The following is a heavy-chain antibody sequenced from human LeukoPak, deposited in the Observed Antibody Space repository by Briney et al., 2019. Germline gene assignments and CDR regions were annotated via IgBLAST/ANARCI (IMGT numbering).Heavy chain of an antibody. CDR2: IYYSGST. V-gene: IGHV4-39*01. CDR3: ARLIAVAGTDY. J-gene: IGHJ4*02. CDR1: GGSISSSSYY. Sequence: PSETLSLTCTVSGGSISSSSYYWGWIRQPPGRGLVWIGSIYYSGSTYYNPSLKSRVTISVDTSKNQFSLKLSSVTAADTAVYYCARLIAVAGTDYWGQGTLVTVSS. D-gene: IGHD6-19*01.